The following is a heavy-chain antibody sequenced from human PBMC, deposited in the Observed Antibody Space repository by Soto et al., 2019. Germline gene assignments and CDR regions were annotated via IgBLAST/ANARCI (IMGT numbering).Heavy chain of an antibody. CDR2: VWFDGSDK. J-gene: IGHJ3*02. CDR1: GFTFSTYG. Sequence: QVQLVESGGGVVQPGRSLRLSCAASGFTFSTYGMHWVRQAPGKGLEWVALVWFDGSDKYSSDSVKGRLTISRDNSKNTLYLQRSGLRAEDTAVYYCARLYCIASSCYSVGGFDIWGQGTMVTVSS. V-gene: IGHV3-33*01. CDR3: ARLYCIASSCYSVGGFDI. D-gene: IGHD2-15*01.